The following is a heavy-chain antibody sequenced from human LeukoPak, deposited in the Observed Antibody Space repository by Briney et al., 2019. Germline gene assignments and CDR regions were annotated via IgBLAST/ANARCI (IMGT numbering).Heavy chain of an antibody. V-gene: IGHV1-2*02. J-gene: IGHJ6*03. CDR2: INPNSGGT. CDR1: GYTFTGYY. Sequence: ASVKVSCKASGYTFTGYYMHWVRQAPGQGLEWMGWINPNSGGTNYAQKFQGRVTMTRDTSISTAYMELSRLRSDDTAVYYCARESYGVVITRGDYYYYMDVWGKGTTVTVSS. CDR3: ARESYGVVITRGDYYYYMDV. D-gene: IGHD3-3*01.